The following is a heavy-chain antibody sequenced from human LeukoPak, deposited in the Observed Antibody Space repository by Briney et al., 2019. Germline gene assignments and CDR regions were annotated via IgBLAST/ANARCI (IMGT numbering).Heavy chain of an antibody. D-gene: IGHD6-6*01. V-gene: IGHV4-39*01. CDR3: ARHRGSSSNFDY. CDR2: IFYSGST. CDR1: GGSISSSGYY. J-gene: IGHJ4*02. Sequence: SETLSLTCTVSGGSISSSGYYWGCIRQPPGKGLEWIGSIFYSGSTHYNPSLESRVTMSVDTSKNQFSLKLSSVTATDTAVYYCARHRGSSSNFDYWGQGTLVTVSS.